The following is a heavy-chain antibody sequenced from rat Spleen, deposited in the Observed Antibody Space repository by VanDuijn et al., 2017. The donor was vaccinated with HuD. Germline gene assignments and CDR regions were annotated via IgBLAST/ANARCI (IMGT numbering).Heavy chain of an antibody. CDR1: GFTLSYYG. CDR3: ARHDDYFDY. J-gene: IGHJ2*01. Sequence: EVQLVESGGGLVQPGRSLNLSCAAPGFTLSYYGMAWVRQAPTKGLEWVATISYDGSNTYYRDSVKGRFTISRDNAKSTLYLQMDSLRSEDTATYYCARHDDYFDYWGQGVMVTVSS. V-gene: IGHV5-29*01. CDR2: ISYDGSNT.